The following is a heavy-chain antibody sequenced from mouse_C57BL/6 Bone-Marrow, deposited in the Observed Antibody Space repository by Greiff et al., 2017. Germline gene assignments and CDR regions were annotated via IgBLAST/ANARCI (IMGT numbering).Heavy chain of an antibody. D-gene: IGHD2-1*01. V-gene: IGHV1-72*01. J-gene: IGHJ3*01. CDR1: GYTFTSYW. Sequence: QVQLQQPGAELVKPGASVKLSCKASGYTFTSYWMHWVKQRPGRGLEWIGRIDPNSGGTKYNEKFKSKATLTVDKPSSTAYMHLSSLTSEDSAVYYCAREDYYGNPFAYWGQGTLVTVSA. CDR2: IDPNSGGT. CDR3: AREDYYGNPFAY.